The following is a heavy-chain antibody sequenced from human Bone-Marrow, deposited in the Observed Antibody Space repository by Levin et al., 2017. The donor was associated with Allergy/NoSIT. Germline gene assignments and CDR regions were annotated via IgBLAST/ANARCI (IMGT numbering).Heavy chain of an antibody. CDR1: GASFTGYY. CDR3: ASPARPWAWYFDL. CDR2: INHGGGT. Sequence: PSETLSLTCAVYGASFTGYYWSWIRQPPGKGLEWIGDINHGGGTNYNPSLKSRVTISIDTSKNQFSLKLSSVTAADTAVYYCASPARPWAWYFDLWGRGTLVTVSS. D-gene: IGHD6-6*01. V-gene: IGHV4-34*01. J-gene: IGHJ2*01.